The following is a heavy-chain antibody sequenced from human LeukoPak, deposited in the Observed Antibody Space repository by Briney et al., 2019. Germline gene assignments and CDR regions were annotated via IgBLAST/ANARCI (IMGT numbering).Heavy chain of an antibody. D-gene: IGHD1-7*01. V-gene: IGHV3-21*01. CDR3: ARVLELRLYYMDV. CDR1: GFTFSSYS. CDR2: ISSSSSYI. Sequence: AGGSLRLSCAASGFTFSSYSMNWVRQAPGKGLEWVSSISSSSSYIYYADSVKGRFTISRDNARNSLYLQMNSLRAEDTAVYYCARVLELRLYYMDVWGKGTTVTVSS. J-gene: IGHJ6*03.